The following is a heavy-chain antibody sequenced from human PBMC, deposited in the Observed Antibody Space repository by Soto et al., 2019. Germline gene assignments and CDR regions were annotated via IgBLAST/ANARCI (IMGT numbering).Heavy chain of an antibody. CDR3: ARASYSSSWYYYYGMDV. V-gene: IGHV4-30-4*01. CDR1: GGSISSGDYY. D-gene: IGHD6-13*01. CDR2: IYYSGST. J-gene: IGHJ6*02. Sequence: SETLSLTCTVSGGSISSGDYYWSWIRQPPGKGLEWIGYIYYSGSTYYNPSLKSRVTISVDTSKNQFSLKLSSVTAADTAVYYCARASYSSSWYYYYGMDVWGQGTTVTVSS.